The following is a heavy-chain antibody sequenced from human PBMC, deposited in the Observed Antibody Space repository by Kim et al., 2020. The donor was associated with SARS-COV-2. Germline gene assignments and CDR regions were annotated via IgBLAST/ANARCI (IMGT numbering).Heavy chain of an antibody. D-gene: IGHD6-6*01. J-gene: IGHJ4*02. Sequence: GGSLRLSCAASGFTFSSYAMSWVRQAPGKGLEWVSIISVGGGTKYYADSVKGRCTISRDDSKNTLYLQMNSLRAEDTAVYSCASGGMATRRFDYWGQGTLVTVSS. CDR1: GFTFSSYA. CDR2: ISVGGGTK. CDR3: ASGGMATRRFDY. V-gene: IGHV3-23*01.